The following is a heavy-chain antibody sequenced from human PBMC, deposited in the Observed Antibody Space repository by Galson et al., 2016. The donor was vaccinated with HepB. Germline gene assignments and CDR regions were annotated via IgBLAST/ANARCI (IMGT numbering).Heavy chain of an antibody. CDR3: ASDGSSRGFWSGYQYYGMDV. Sequence: SETLSLTCAVSGGSISSGDWWSWVRQPPGKGLEWIGEIDHSESTNYNPSLKSRVTISVDKSKNQFSLKLRSVTAADTAVYYCASDGSSRGFWSGYQYYGMDVWGPGTTVTVSS. CDR2: IDHSEST. J-gene: IGHJ6*02. D-gene: IGHD3-3*01. CDR1: GGSISSGDW. V-gene: IGHV4-4*02.